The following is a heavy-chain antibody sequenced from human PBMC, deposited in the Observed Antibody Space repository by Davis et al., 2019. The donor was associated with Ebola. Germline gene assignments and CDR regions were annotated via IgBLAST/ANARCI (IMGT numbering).Heavy chain of an antibody. Sequence: SETLSLTCTVSGGSFSGYYWSWIRQPPGKGLEWIGEINHSGSTNYNPSLKSRVTISVDTSKNQFSLQLNSVTPEDTAVYYCARGGGGTVDYWGQGTLVTVSS. CDR1: GGSFSGYY. CDR2: INHSGST. V-gene: IGHV4-34*01. CDR3: ARGGGGTVDY. J-gene: IGHJ4*02. D-gene: IGHD3-16*01.